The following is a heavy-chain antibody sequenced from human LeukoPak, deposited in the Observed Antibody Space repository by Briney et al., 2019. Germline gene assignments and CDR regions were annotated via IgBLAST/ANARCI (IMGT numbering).Heavy chain of an antibody. CDR1: GGSISSYY. D-gene: IGHD1-26*01. Sequence: SETLSLTCTVSGGSISSYYWSWIRQPPGKGLEWIGYIYYSGSTNYNPSLKSRVTISVDTSKNQFSLKLSSVTAADTAVYYCARVGATYDAFDIWGQGTMVTVSS. CDR3: ARVGATYDAFDI. CDR2: IYYSGST. J-gene: IGHJ3*02. V-gene: IGHV4-59*01.